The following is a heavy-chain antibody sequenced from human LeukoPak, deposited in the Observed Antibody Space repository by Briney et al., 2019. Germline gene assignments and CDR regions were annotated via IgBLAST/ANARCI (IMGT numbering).Heavy chain of an antibody. Sequence: PGGSLRLSCAASGFTFSDYYMSWIRQAPGKGLEWVSYISSSGSTIYYADSVKGRFTISRNNAKNSLYLQMNSLRAEDTAVYYCARVFSGYGPDAFDIWGQGTMVTVSS. V-gene: IGHV3-11*01. CDR1: GFTFSDYY. J-gene: IGHJ3*02. D-gene: IGHD3-10*01. CDR2: ISSSGSTI. CDR3: ARVFSGYGPDAFDI.